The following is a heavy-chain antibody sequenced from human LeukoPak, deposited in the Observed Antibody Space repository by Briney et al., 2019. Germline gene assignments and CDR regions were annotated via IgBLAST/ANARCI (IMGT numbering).Heavy chain of an antibody. CDR2: INSDGSTT. CDR1: GFTFSSCW. J-gene: IGHJ4*02. Sequence: PGGSLRLSCAASGFTFSSCWMHWARQAPGKGLVWVSRINSDGSTTSYADSVKGRFTISRDNAKNTLYLQMNSLRAEDTAVYYCATQNSGSVDYWGQGTLVTVSS. CDR3: ATQNSGSVDY. D-gene: IGHD4-23*01. V-gene: IGHV3-74*01.